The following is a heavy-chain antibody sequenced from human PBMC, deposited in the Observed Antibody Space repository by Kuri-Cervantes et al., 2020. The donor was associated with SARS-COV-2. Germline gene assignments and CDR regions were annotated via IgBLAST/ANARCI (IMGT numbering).Heavy chain of an antibody. D-gene: IGHD1-1*01. Sequence: GGSLRLSCAASGFTFSSYWMHWVRQAPGKGLVWVSRINSDGSSTSYADSVKGRFTISRDNAKNTLYLQMNSLRAEDTAVYYCAREGWGSHNIYYFDYWGQGTLVTVSS. CDR3: AREGWGSHNIYYFDY. V-gene: IGHV3-74*01. CDR2: INSDGSST. CDR1: GFTFSSYW. J-gene: IGHJ4*02.